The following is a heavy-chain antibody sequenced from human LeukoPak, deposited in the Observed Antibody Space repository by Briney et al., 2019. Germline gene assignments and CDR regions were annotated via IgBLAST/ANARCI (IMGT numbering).Heavy chain of an antibody. CDR3: ARKDGDY. CDR1: GASISTFH. V-gene: IGHV4-4*07. Sequence: SETLSLTCSVSGASISTFHWTWFRQPAGRGLEWIGLIYSSGSTLLNPSLKNRVAMSVDLTKNQLSLKLTSVTAAETAMYFCARKDGDYWGRGTLVTVSS. CDR2: IYSSGST. J-gene: IGHJ4*02.